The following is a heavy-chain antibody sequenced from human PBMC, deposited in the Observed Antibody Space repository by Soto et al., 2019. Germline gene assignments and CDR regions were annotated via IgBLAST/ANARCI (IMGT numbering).Heavy chain of an antibody. CDR1: GGTFSSYA. CDR3: AKGLAYCGGDCPYYFDY. J-gene: IGHJ4*02. V-gene: IGHV1-69*13. Sequence: SVKVSCKASGGTFSSYAISWVRQAPGQGLEWMGGIIPIFGTANYAQKFQGRVTITADESTSTAYMELSSLRSEDTAVYYCAKGLAYCGGDCPYYFDYWGQGTLVTVSS. D-gene: IGHD2-21*02. CDR2: IIPIFGTA.